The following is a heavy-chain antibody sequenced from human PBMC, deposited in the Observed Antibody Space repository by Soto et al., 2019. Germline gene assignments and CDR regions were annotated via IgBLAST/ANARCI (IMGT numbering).Heavy chain of an antibody. V-gene: IGHV3-11*01. CDR1: GFRFSDHY. CDR2: ISGDATTT. CDR3: ASDPYYYASGF. J-gene: IGHJ4*02. D-gene: IGHD3-10*01. Sequence: GGSLRLSCAASGFRFSDHYMTWIRQAPGKGLEWVSKISGDATTTYYADSVKGRFTVSRDNAKNSVYLQMNSLGAEDTAVYYCASDPYYYASGFWGQGTLVTVSS.